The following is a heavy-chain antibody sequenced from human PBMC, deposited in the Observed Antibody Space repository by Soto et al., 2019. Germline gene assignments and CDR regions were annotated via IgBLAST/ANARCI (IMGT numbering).Heavy chain of an antibody. Sequence: LRKKLEWIGYISYSGSTNYNPSLKSRVTISVDTSKNQFSLKLSSVTAADTAVYYCARHVATAEVGYYYFGSDCGGLVTTASV. CDR3: ARHVATAEVGYYYFGSDC. V-gene: IGHV4-59*08. D-gene: IGHD5-18*01. CDR2: ISYSGST. J-gene: IGHJ6*02.